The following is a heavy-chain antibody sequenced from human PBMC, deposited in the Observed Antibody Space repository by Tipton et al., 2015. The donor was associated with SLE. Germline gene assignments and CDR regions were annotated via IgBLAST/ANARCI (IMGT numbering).Heavy chain of an antibody. CDR2: IYSGGNT. CDR3: TKSDWFDP. Sequence: SLRLSCAASGFSVSTYYMSWVRQAPGQGLEWVSVIYSGGNTLYSDSVEGRFTISRDNAKNTLYLQMNSLRAEDTAVYYCTKSDWFDPWGQGTLVIVSS. D-gene: IGHD3-3*01. V-gene: IGHV3-53*01. CDR1: GFSVSTYY. J-gene: IGHJ5*02.